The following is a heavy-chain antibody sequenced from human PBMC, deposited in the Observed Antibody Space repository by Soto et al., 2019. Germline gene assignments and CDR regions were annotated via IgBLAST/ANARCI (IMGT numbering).Heavy chain of an antibody. J-gene: IGHJ4*02. CDR3: ASSSPSYYYDSSGYPDY. V-gene: IGHV3-74*01. CDR1: GFTFSDYW. Sequence: PGGSLRLSCAASGFTFSDYWMHWVRQAPGKGLVWVSHINSDGSSTSYADSVKGRFTISRDNAKNTLYVQMNSLRAEDTAVYYCASSSPSYYYDSSGYPDYWGQGTLVTDSS. D-gene: IGHD3-22*01. CDR2: INSDGSST.